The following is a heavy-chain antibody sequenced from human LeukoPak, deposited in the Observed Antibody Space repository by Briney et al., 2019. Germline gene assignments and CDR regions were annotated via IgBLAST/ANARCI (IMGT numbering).Heavy chain of an antibody. CDR1: GGSISSSSYY. J-gene: IGHJ5*02. V-gene: IGHV4-39*07. Sequence: SETLSLTCTVSGGSISSSSYYWGWIRQPPGKGLEWIGSIYYSGSTYYSPSLKSRVTISVDTSKNQFSLKLSSVTAADTAVYYCARGGVLRYFDRITWFDPWGQGTLVTVSS. CDR3: ARGGVLRYFDRITWFDP. CDR2: IYYSGST. D-gene: IGHD3-9*01.